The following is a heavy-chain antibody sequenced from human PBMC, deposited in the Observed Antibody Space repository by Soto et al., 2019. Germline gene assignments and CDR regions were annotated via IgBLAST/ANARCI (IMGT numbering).Heavy chain of an antibody. CDR2: ISGTAGNT. Sequence: VQLLESGGGLVQPGGSLRLSCAASGFTFTSCAMSCVRQAPGKGLEWVSAISGTAGNTHHADSVKARFTISRDISKNTLYLQMNSLRAEDTAVYYCAKGDWDYIAGHFDYWGQGTLVTVSS. D-gene: IGHD1-7*01. CDR3: AKGDWDYIAGHFDY. CDR1: GFTFTSCA. V-gene: IGHV3-23*01. J-gene: IGHJ4*02.